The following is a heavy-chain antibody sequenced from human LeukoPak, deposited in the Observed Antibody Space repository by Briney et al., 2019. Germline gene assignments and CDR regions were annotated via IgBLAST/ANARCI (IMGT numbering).Heavy chain of an antibody. CDR2: IRRKAYGGTT. CDR3: ARDRGGSAGGDYLFYSHFDF. D-gene: IGHD2-15*01. Sequence: SGGSLRLSCTASGFTFGDFAMSWVRQAPGKGLEWIGFIRRKAYGGTTLYAAAVKGRFTISRDDSRDIAYLQMYSLRSEDTAVYYCARDRGGSAGGDYLFYSHFDFWGQGSLVTVSS. J-gene: IGHJ4*02. V-gene: IGHV3-49*04. CDR1: GFTFGDFA.